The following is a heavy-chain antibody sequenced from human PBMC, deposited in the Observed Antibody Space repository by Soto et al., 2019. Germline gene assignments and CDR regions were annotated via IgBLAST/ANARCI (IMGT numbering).Heavy chain of an antibody. Sequence: PGGSLRLSCAASGFTFSSYGMHWVRQAPGKGLEWVAVIWYDGSNKYYADSVKGRFTISRDNSKNTLYLQMNSLRAEDTAVYYCARDLSGSAGKKYGVTYYYYGMDVWGQGTTVTVSS. D-gene: IGHD2-15*01. CDR3: ARDLSGSAGKKYGVTYYYYGMDV. V-gene: IGHV3-33*01. CDR2: IWYDGSNK. CDR1: GFTFSSYG. J-gene: IGHJ6*02.